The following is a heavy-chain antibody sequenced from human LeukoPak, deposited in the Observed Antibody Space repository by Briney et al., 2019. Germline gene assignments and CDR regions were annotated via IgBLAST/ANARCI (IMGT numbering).Heavy chain of an antibody. V-gene: IGHV3-30*03. CDR3: ASSLGYCSGGYCYGLRWDLDY. CDR1: GFTFSSYG. Sequence: PGGSLRLSCAASGFTFSSYGMHWVRQAPGKGLEWVAVISSDGTNKYYADSVQGRFTISRDNSKNTVYLQMNSLRAEDTAVYYCASSLGYCSGGYCYGLRWDLDYWGQGTLVTVSS. CDR2: ISSDGTNK. J-gene: IGHJ4*02. D-gene: IGHD2-15*01.